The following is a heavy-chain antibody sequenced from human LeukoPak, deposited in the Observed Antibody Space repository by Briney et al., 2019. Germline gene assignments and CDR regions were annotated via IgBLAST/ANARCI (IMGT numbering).Heavy chain of an antibody. V-gene: IGHV3-21*01. CDR2: ISGSSTYI. CDR1: GFTFHNSS. J-gene: IGHJ4*02. Sequence: PGGSLRLSCAASGFTFHNSSMNWVRQAPGKGLEWVSSISGSSTYIYYAASVKGRFTISRDNAKNSLYLQINSLRAEDTAVYYCARDHPLQPIDTSGDYYPSHFDFWGQGTRVTVSS. CDR3: ARDHPLQPIDTSGDYYPSHFDF. D-gene: IGHD3-22*01.